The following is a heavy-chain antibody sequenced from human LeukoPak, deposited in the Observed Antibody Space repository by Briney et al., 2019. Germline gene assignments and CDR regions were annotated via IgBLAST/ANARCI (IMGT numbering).Heavy chain of an antibody. CDR1: GYTFTAHY. V-gene: IGHV1-2*06. D-gene: IGHD2-21*01. J-gene: IGHJ3*02. CDR3: ARDPGYSYAFDI. CDR2: INPSSGDT. Sequence: GASVKVSCKASGYTFTAHYMHWVRQAPGQGVEWMGRINPSSGDTEYVQRFQGRVTLTRDTSSSTANMELRRLRSDDTAVYYCARDPGYSYAFDIWGQGTVVIVSS.